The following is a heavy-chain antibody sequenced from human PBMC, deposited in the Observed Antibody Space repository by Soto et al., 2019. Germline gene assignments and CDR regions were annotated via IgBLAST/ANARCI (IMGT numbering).Heavy chain of an antibody. D-gene: IGHD3-22*01. CDR3: RGGDSSGYYYVSFDY. V-gene: IGHV3-23*01. Sequence: EVQLLESGGGLVQPGGSLRLSCAASGFTFSSYAMSWVRQAPGKGLEWVSAISGSGGSTYYADSVKGRFTISRDNSKNTLYLQMNSLRAEDTAVYYCRGGDSSGYYYVSFDYWGQGTLVTVSS. J-gene: IGHJ4*02. CDR2: ISGSGGST. CDR1: GFTFSSYA.